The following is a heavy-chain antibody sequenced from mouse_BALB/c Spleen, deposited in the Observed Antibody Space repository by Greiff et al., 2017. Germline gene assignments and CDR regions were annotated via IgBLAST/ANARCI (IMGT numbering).Heavy chain of an antibody. CDR2: IRNKANGYTT. CDR3: ARDKAITTAFDY. V-gene: IGHV7-3*02. CDR1: GFTFTDYY. J-gene: IGHJ2*01. Sequence: EVQLVESGGGLVQPGGSLRLSCATSGFTFTDYYMSWVRQPPGKALEWLGFIRNKANGYTTEYSASVKGRFTISRDNSQSILYLQMNTLRAEDSATYYCARDKAITTAFDYWGQGTTLTVSS. D-gene: IGHD1-2*01.